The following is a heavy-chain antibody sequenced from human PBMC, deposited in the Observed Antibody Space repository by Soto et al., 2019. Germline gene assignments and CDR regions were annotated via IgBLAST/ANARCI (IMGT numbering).Heavy chain of an antibody. CDR3: VSQTPRGDYRVHYFDY. D-gene: IGHD7-27*01. V-gene: IGHV4-39*01. J-gene: IGHJ4*02. CDR1: GDSLFNSCYY. Sequence: SETLSLTCSVSGDSLFNSCYYWGWIRQPPGKGLEWIVTIYSSGGTYYNPSLKSRVTIPVDASNNQFSLRLSSVTAADTSVYYCVSQTPRGDYRVHYFDYWGQGTLVTVSS. CDR2: IYSSGGT.